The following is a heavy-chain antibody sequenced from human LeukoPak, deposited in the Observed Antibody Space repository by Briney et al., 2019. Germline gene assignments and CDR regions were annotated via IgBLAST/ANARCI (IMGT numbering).Heavy chain of an antibody. CDR3: ASLRLWLPYYYYYMDV. CDR2: ISGSGGST. Sequence: GGSLRLSCAASGFTFSSYAMSWVRQAPGKGLEWVSAISGSGGSTYYADSVKGRFTISRDNSKNTLYLQMNSLRADDTAVYYCASLRLWLPYYYYYMDVWGKGTTVTISS. V-gene: IGHV3-23*01. D-gene: IGHD5-18*01. CDR1: GFTFSSYA. J-gene: IGHJ6*03.